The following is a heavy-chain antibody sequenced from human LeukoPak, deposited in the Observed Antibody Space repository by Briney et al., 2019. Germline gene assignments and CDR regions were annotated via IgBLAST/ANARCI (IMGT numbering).Heavy chain of an antibody. J-gene: IGHJ4*02. CDR1: GGSFSGYY. V-gene: IGHV4-34*01. Sequence: PSETLSLTCAVYGGSFSGYYWSWIRQPPGKGLEWIGEINHSGSTNYNPSLKSRVTISVDTSKNQFSLRVSSVAAADTAVYYCARHVDIVSTVEYWGQGTLVTVSS. CDR2: INHSGST. D-gene: IGHD5/OR15-5a*01. CDR3: ARHVDIVSTVEY.